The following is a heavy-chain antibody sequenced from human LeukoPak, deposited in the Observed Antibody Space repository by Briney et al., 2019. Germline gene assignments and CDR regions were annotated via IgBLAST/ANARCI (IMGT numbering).Heavy chain of an antibody. CDR3: AGDGEYNFGYFDY. CDR1: GFTFSDYS. Sequence: GGSLRLSCAASGFTFSDYSMNWVRQALGKGLEWVSSISNSSSFISYADSVKGRFTISRDNAKNSLHLQLDSLRVEDTAIYYCAGDGEYNFGYFDYWGQGTPVTVSS. D-gene: IGHD5-18*01. V-gene: IGHV3-21*01. CDR2: ISNSSSFI. J-gene: IGHJ4*02.